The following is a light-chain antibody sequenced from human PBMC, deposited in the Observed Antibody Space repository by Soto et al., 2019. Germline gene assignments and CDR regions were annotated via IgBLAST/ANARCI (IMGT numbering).Light chain of an antibody. Sequence: DIQMTQSPSTLSASVGDRVTITCRASQDISDLLAWYQQKPGRAPKLLIYKASTLQSGVSSRFSGGGSETHFTLTISSLQPDDFATYYCQQYNSYSGTFGQGTKVDIK. CDR3: QQYNSYSGT. CDR2: KAS. CDR1: QDISDL. J-gene: IGKJ1*01. V-gene: IGKV1-5*03.